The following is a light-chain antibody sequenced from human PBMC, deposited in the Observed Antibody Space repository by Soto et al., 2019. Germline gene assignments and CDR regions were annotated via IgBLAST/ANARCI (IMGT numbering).Light chain of an antibody. CDR2: GAS. Sequence: TLSCRASQTVSSARLAWFQQKPGQAPRLLIYGASSRAPGIPDRFSGSGSETDFTLTITRLESEDFAVYSCHQYGSSPWTFGQGTKVDIK. J-gene: IGKJ1*01. CDR1: QTVSSAR. CDR3: HQYGSSPWT. V-gene: IGKV3-20*01.